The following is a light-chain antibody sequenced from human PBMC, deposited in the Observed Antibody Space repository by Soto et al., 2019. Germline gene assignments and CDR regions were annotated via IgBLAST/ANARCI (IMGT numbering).Light chain of an antibody. CDR1: QSVSSNY. CDR2: GAS. Sequence: EIVLTQSPGTLPLSPGERATLSCRASQSVSSNYLAWYQKSPGQPPSLLIYGASNRANGVPDRFSGSGSGTDFTLTISRLEPEDFSVYYCQQYGTSPYTFGQGTKLEIK. V-gene: IGKV3-20*01. J-gene: IGKJ2*01. CDR3: QQYGTSPYT.